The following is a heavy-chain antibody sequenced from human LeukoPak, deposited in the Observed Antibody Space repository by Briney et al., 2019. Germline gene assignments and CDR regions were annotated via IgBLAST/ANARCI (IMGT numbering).Heavy chain of an antibody. D-gene: IGHD5-12*01. J-gene: IGHJ4*02. CDR2: IYPHDSET. V-gene: IGHV5-51*01. CDR1: GYNFISNW. Sequence: RESLKISCQGSGYNFISNWIGWVRQTPGKGLEFLGIIYPHDSETIYSPSFQGQVTVSADKSISTAYLQWNSLKASDTAMYYCARVDRRGYSDYTAILPDYWGQGTLVTVSS. CDR3: ARVDRRGYSDYTAILPDY.